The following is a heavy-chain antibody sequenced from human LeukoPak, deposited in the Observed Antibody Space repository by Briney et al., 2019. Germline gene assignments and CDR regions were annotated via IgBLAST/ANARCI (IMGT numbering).Heavy chain of an antibody. J-gene: IGHJ3*02. V-gene: IGHV5-51*01. D-gene: IGHD2/OR15-2a*01. CDR1: GYTFTSYW. Sequence: GESLKISCQASGYTFTSYWIACVRQMPGKGLEWMGTIYPGDSDTRYSPSFQGQVTISVDRSTTTAHLQWSSLEASDSAMYYCTRLAHDSLRNYACAIWAQGTMVTVSS. CDR3: TRLAHDSLRNYACAI. CDR2: IYPGDSDT.